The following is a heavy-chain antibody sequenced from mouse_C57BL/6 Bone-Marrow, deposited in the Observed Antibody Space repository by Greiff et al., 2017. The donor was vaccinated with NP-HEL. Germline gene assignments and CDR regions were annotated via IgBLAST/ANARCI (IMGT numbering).Heavy chain of an antibody. J-gene: IGHJ4*01. D-gene: IGHD1-1*01. CDR1: GYAFSSYW. CDR2: IYPGDGDT. Sequence: VQLQQSGAELVKPGASVKISCKASGYAFSSYWMNWVKERPGKGLEWIGQIYPGDGDTKYNGKFKGKATLTADKSSSTAFMQVSSLTSEDAAGYFCARGDYGSSRCGCAMDYWGQGTSVTVSS. V-gene: IGHV1-80*01. CDR3: ARGDYGSSRCGCAMDY.